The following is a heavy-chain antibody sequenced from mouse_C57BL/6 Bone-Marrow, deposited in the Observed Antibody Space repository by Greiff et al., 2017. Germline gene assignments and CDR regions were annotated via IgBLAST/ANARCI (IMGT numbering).Heavy chain of an antibody. V-gene: IGHV1-75*01. CDR2: IFPGSGST. Sequence: QVHVKQSGPELVKPGASVKISCKASGYTFTDYYINWVKQRPGQGLEWIGWIFPGSGSTYYNEKFKGKATLTVDKSSSTAYMLLSSLTSEDSAVYFCARGGYGNYSAWFAYWGQGTLVTVSA. D-gene: IGHD2-10*02. CDR3: ARGGYGNYSAWFAY. CDR1: GYTFTDYY. J-gene: IGHJ3*01.